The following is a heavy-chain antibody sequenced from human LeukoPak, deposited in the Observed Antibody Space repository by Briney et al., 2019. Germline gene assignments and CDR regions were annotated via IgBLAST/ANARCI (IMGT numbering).Heavy chain of an antibody. J-gene: IGHJ3*02. CDR1: GFTFSSYS. D-gene: IGHD3-22*01. CDR2: ISSSSGYI. CDR3: ARGWGYDSSGYYWEIGAFDI. V-gene: IGHV3-21*01. Sequence: GGSLRLSCTASGFTFSSYSMNWVRQAPGKGPEWVSSISSSSGYIYYADSVKGRFTISRDNAKNSLFLQMNSLRAEDTAVYYCARGWGYDSSGYYWEIGAFDIWGQGTMVTVSS.